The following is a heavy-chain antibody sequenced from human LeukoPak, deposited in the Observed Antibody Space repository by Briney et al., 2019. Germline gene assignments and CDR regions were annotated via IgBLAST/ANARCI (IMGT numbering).Heavy chain of an antibody. Sequence: GGSLRLSCAASGFTFSSYGMSWVRQAPGKGLEWVSSISSSSTYIYYADSVKGRFTISRDNAKNSLYLQMNSLRAEDTAVYYCARDLEYYGSGSSDYWGQGTLVTVSS. D-gene: IGHD3-10*01. CDR1: GFTFSSYG. CDR2: ISSSSTYI. J-gene: IGHJ4*02. V-gene: IGHV3-21*01. CDR3: ARDLEYYGSGSSDY.